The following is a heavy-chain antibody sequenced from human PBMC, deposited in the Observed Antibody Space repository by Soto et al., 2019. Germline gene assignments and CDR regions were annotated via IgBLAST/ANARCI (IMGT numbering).Heavy chain of an antibody. CDR2: ISGSGGST. CDR1: GFTFRSYA. D-gene: IGHD6-19*01. CDR3: AKDRIAVAGGASDY. V-gene: IGHV3-23*01. J-gene: IGHJ4*02. Sequence: EVQLLESGGGLVQAGGSLRLSCAASGFTFRSYAMSWVRQAPGKGLEWVSAISGSGGSTYYADPVKGRFTISRDNCKNTLYLQMNRLRAEDTAVYYCAKDRIAVAGGASDYWGQGTVVNVS.